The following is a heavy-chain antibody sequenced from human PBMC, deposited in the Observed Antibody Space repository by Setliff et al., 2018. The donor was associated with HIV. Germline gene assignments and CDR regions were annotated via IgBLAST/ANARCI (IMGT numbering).Heavy chain of an antibody. CDR2: IKEDGSEK. D-gene: IGHD2-21*01. V-gene: IGHV3-7*01. CDR3: AREFLSGGSCYNY. J-gene: IGHJ4*02. Sequence: GGSLRLSCKATGFSFSLYAMSWVRQAPGKGLEWVANIKEDGSEKDYVDSVKGRFTISRDNAKNSLYLQMNSLRVEDTAVYYCAREFLSGGSCYNYWGQGTLVTVSS. CDR1: GFSFSLYA.